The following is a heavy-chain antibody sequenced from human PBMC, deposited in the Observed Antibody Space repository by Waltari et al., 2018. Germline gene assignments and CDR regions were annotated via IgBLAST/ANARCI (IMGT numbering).Heavy chain of an antibody. CDR3: ARRAAIAATGPTYYMDV. CDR2: IYHSGSP. Sequence: QVQLQESGPGLVKPSETLSLTCAVSGYSISSGYYWGWIRQPPGKGLEWIGSIYHSGSPYYNPSLKRRVTISVDTSKNQFSLKLSSVTAADTAVYYCARRAAIAATGPTYYMDVWGKGTTVTVSS. V-gene: IGHV4-38-2*01. J-gene: IGHJ6*03. CDR1: GYSISSGYY. D-gene: IGHD6-13*01.